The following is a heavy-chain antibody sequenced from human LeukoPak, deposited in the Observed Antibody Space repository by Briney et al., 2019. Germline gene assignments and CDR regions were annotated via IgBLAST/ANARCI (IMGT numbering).Heavy chain of an antibody. Sequence: GGSLRLSCEVSGFTFSTYGMSWVRQAPGKGLEWVANIKQDGSEKYYVDSVKGRFTISRDNAKNSLYLQLNSLRAEDTAVYYCARDRWGYSYGGDWGQGTLVTVSS. J-gene: IGHJ4*02. CDR1: GFTFSTYG. CDR3: ARDRWGYSYGGD. D-gene: IGHD5-18*01. V-gene: IGHV3-7*01. CDR2: IKQDGSEK.